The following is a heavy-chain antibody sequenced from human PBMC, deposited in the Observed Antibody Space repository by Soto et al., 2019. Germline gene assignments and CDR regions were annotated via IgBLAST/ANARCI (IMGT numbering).Heavy chain of an antibody. V-gene: IGHV3-30-3*01. CDR2: ISYDGSNK. CDR1: GFTFSSYA. D-gene: IGHD3-10*01. Sequence: QVQLVESGGGVVQPGRSLRLSCAASGFTFSSYAMHWVRQAPGKGLEWVAVISYDGSNKYYADSVKGRFTISRDNSKNTLYLQMNSLRAEDTAVYYCARGGGWFGELSPFDYWGQGTLVIVSS. J-gene: IGHJ4*02. CDR3: ARGGGWFGELSPFDY.